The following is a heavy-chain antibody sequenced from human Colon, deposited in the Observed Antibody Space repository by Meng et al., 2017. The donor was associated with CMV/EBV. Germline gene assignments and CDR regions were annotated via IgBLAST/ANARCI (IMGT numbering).Heavy chain of an antibody. Sequence: GESLKISCAASGFTFSSSAMTWVRQAPGKGLEWVAFISGSGSSTDYADSVKGRFTISRDNSENTVYLQMNSLRDEDTAVYYCARDYHSKFDYWGQGTLVTVSS. CDR3: ARDYHSKFDY. CDR1: GFTFSSSA. D-gene: IGHD3-16*02. J-gene: IGHJ4*02. CDR2: ISGSGSST. V-gene: IGHV3-23*01.